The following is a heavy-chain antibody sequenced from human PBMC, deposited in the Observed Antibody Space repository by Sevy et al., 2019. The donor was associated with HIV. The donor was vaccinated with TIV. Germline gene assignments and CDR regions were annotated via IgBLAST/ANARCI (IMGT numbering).Heavy chain of an antibody. CDR1: TFTFSSYE. CDR3: AILNGYSYGGSFDY. CDR2: ISSSGNTI. J-gene: IGHJ4*02. Sequence: GGSLRLSCAASTFTFSSYEMNWVRQAPGKGLEWVSYISSSGNTIYYADSVKGGFTTSRDNAKNSLYLPMNSLRAEDTDDYYCAILNGYSYGGSFDYWGQGTLVTVSS. V-gene: IGHV3-48*03. D-gene: IGHD5-18*01.